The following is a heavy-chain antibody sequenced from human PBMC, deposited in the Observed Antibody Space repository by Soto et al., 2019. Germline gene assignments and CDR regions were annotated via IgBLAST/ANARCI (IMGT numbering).Heavy chain of an antibody. J-gene: IGHJ6*02. CDR1: GYTFTGYY. CDR3: ARDSSSWYYYYGMDV. Sequence: ASVKVSCKASGYTFTGYYMHWVRQAPGQGLEWMGWINPNSGGTNYAQKFQGRVTMTRDTSISTAYMELGRLRSDDTAVYYCARDSSSWYYYYGMDVWGQGTTVTVSS. CDR2: INPNSGGT. D-gene: IGHD6-13*01. V-gene: IGHV1-2*02.